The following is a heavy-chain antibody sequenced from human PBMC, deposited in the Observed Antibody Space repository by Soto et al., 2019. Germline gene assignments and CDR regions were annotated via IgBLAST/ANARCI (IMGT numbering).Heavy chain of an antibody. CDR1: GASITSGRSY. Sequence: SETLSLTCTVSGASITSGRSYWSWIRQHPGTGLEWIGYMFYSGSNYYPPSLKSRVNISADTPKNQFSLRLSSVTPADTAVDYCARDNGYGHFDSWGQGTLVTVSS. D-gene: IGHD5-12*01. V-gene: IGHV4-31*03. CDR2: MFYSGSN. J-gene: IGHJ4*02. CDR3: ARDNGYGHFDS.